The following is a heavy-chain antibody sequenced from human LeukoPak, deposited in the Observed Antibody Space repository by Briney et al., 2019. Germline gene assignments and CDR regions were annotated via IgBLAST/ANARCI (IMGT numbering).Heavy chain of an antibody. J-gene: IGHJ3*02. CDR2: IYYSGST. Sequence: SETLSLTCTVSGGSISSYYWSWIRQPPGKGLEWIGYIYYSGSTNYNPSPKSRVTISVDTSKNQFSLKLSSVTAADTAVYYCARVGGYYDSSGLSNDAFDIWGQGTMVTVSS. V-gene: IGHV4-59*01. CDR3: ARVGGYYDSSGLSNDAFDI. D-gene: IGHD3-22*01. CDR1: GGSISSYY.